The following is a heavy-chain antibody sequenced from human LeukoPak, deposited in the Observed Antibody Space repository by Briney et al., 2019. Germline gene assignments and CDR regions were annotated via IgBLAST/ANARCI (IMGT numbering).Heavy chain of an antibody. Sequence: SGRSLRLSCAASGFTFSSYAMHWVRQAPGKGLEWVAVISYDGSNKYYADSVKGRFTNSRDNSKNTLYLQMNSLRAEDTAVYYCARDSSYGPFDYWGQGTLVTVSS. D-gene: IGHD5-18*01. J-gene: IGHJ4*02. CDR3: ARDSSYGPFDY. CDR1: GFTFSSYA. CDR2: ISYDGSNK. V-gene: IGHV3-30-3*01.